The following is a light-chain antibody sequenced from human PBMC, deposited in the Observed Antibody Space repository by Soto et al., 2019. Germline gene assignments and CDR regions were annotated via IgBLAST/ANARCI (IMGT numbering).Light chain of an antibody. J-gene: IGKJ4*01. CDR2: GAS. Sequence: EVVMTQSPATVSVSPGEGVTLSCRASQTISNDLAWYQQKPGQAPRLLIYGASTRATGVPARFSGGGSGTEFTLTISSLQSEDFSFYYRRQKSKWPSVTFGGGTKV. CDR1: QTISND. CDR3: RQKSKWPSVT. V-gene: IGKV3-15*01.